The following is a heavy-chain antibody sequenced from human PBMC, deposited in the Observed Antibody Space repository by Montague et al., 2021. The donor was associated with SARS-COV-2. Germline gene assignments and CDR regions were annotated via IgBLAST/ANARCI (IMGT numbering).Heavy chain of an antibody. CDR1: AGSINNYF. J-gene: IGHJ4*02. D-gene: IGHD2-15*01. CDR3: ARAVVGAKTATIES. CDR2: MHSTGST. V-gene: IGHV4-59*01. Sequence: SETLSLTCSVSAGSINNYFWGWIRQSPGKGLEWVGYMHSTGSTAYNPSLKSRVIISVDTSKTQISLKLSSVSAADTALYYCARAVVGAKTATIESWGQGTLVTVSS.